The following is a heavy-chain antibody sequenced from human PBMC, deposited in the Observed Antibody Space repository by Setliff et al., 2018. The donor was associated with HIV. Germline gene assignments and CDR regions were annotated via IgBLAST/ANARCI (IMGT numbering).Heavy chain of an antibody. J-gene: IGHJ6*03. V-gene: IGHV1-69*10. Sequence: GASVKVSCKASGDTFSSYAISWVRQAPGQGLEWMGGIIPILGMAKYTQKFQGRVTITADKSTSTAYMELSSLRSEDTAVYYCARNRVPDSDYYYMDVWGKGTTVTVSS. CDR1: GDTFSSYA. D-gene: IGHD3-22*01. CDR2: IIPILGMA. CDR3: ARNRVPDSDYYYMDV.